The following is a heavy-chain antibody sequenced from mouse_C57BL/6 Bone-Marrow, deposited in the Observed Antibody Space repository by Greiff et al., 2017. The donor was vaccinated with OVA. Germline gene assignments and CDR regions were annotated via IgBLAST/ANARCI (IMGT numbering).Heavy chain of an antibody. V-gene: IGHV1-54*01. J-gene: IGHJ1*03. CDR1: GYAFTNYL. D-gene: IGHD1-3*01. Sequence: QVQLQQSGAELVRPGTSVKVSCKASGYAFTNYLIEWVKQRPGQGLEWIGVINPGSGGTNYNEKFKGKATLTADKSSRTAYMQLSSLTSEDSAVYFCARSKGDYHWYFDVWGTGTTVTVSS. CDR3: ARSKGDYHWYFDV. CDR2: INPGSGGT.